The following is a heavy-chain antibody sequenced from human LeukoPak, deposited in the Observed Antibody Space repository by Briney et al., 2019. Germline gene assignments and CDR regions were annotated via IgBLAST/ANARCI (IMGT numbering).Heavy chain of an antibody. CDR1: GGSISGYY. V-gene: IGHV4-59*12. D-gene: IGHD3-9*01. CDR2: VYYSGST. CDR3: ARSELRYFDWLLSLDY. Sequence: SETLSLTCIVSGGSISGYYWSWIRQAPGKGLEWIGYVYYSGSTNYNPSLKSRVTISVDTTKNQFSLKLSSVTAADTAVYYCARSELRYFDWLLSLDYWGQGTLVTVSS. J-gene: IGHJ4*02.